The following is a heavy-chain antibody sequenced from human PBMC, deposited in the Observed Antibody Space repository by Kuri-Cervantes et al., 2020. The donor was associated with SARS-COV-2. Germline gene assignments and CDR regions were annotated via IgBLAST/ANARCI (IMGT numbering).Heavy chain of an antibody. D-gene: IGHD3-10*01. CDR1: VYTFPSYD. V-gene: IGHV1-2*02. J-gene: IGHJ1*01. CDR2: INPKTGGA. Sequence: ASVKVSCKASVYTFPSYDINWVRQAPGQGLEWMGWINPKTGGAKYAQKVQGRVTMTRDTSVSTAYMELSRLRSDDTAVYYCARVPGTPGGIWFGGASSAVAEYLQHWGQGTLVTVSS. CDR3: ARVPGTPGGIWFGGASSAVAEYLQH.